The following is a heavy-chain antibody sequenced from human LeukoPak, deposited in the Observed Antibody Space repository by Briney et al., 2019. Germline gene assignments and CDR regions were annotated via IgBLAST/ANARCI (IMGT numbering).Heavy chain of an antibody. CDR3: ARDWRYCSVGSCSCYLDY. CDR1: GVSISSHF. V-gene: IGHV4-4*07. CDR2: IYTSGST. D-gene: IGHD2-15*01. J-gene: IGHJ4*02. Sequence: SETLSLTCSVSGVSISSHFWSWIRQPAGEGLEWIGRIYTSGSTNYNPSLNSRVTISVDKSKNHLSLNLSSVTAADTAFYYCARDWRYCSVGSCSCYLDYGGEGALVTVSS.